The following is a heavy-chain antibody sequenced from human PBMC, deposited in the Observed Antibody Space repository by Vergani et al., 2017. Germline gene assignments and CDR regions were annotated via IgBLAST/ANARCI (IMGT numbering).Heavy chain of an antibody. Sequence: QVQLVQSGAEVKKPGSSVKVSCKASGGTFSSYAISWVRQAPGQGLEWMGGIIPIFGTANYAQKFKGRVTITADKATSTADMELSSLRSGDTAVYYCARDRPTGSNPGDYYDGMDVWGQGTTVTVSS. CDR1: GGTFSSYA. D-gene: IGHD4-23*01. J-gene: IGHJ6*02. CDR3: ARDRPTGSNPGDYYDGMDV. V-gene: IGHV1-69*06. CDR2: IIPIFGTA.